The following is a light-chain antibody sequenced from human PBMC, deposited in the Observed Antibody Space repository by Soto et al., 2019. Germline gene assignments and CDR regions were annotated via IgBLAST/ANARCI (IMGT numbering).Light chain of an antibody. CDR2: GAS. CDR1: QSVSNSF. CDR3: HQYGSSPRT. J-gene: IGKJ1*01. V-gene: IGKV3-20*01. Sequence: EIVLTQSPGTLSLSPGERATLSCRASQSVSNSFLAWYQHKPGQAPRLVIYGASTSATGIPDRFSGRGSGTNFTFTISILEPEDLAVYFCHQYGSSPRTFGQGTKIEIK.